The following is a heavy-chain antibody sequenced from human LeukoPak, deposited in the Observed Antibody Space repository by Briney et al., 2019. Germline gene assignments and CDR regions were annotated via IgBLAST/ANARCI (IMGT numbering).Heavy chain of an antibody. CDR2: ISSSSSYI. D-gene: IGHD6-19*01. Sequence: GGSLRLSCAASGFTFSSYTMNWVRQAPGRGLEWVSSISSSSSYIYYADSVKGRFTISRDNAKNSLYLRMNSLRAEDTAVYYCARDSSGWSGFDPWGQGTLVTVSS. CDR1: GFTFSSYT. CDR3: ARDSSGWSGFDP. J-gene: IGHJ5*02. V-gene: IGHV3-21*01.